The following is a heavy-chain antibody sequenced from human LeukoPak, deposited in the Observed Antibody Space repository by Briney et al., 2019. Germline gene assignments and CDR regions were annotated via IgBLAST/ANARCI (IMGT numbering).Heavy chain of an antibody. Sequence: GASVKVYSKASGGTFSSYAISWVRQAPGQGLEWMGGIIPIFGTANYAQKFQGRVTITPDKSTSTAYMELSSLRSEDTAVYYCARVYGSGSYYDYWGQGTLVTVSS. J-gene: IGHJ4*02. CDR3: ARVYGSGSYYDY. V-gene: IGHV1-69*06. CDR1: GGTFSSYA. CDR2: IIPIFGTA. D-gene: IGHD3-10*01.